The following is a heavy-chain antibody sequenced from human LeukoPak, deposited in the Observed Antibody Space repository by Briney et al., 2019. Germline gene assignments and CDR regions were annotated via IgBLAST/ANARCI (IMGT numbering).Heavy chain of an antibody. V-gene: IGHV3-30*18. J-gene: IGHJ5*02. CDR1: GFTFSTYA. CDR2: ISYDGSNK. CDR3: AKDVSWNWFDP. Sequence: PGRSLRLSCAASGFTFSTYAMHWVRQAPGKGLEWVAVISYDGSNKYYADSVKGRFTISRDNSKNTLYLQMNTLRDEGTAVYYCAKDVSWNWFDPWGQGTLVTVSS.